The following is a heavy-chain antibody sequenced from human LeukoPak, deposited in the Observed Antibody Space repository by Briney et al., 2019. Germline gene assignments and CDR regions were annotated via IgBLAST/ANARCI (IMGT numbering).Heavy chain of an antibody. CDR3: AKTQYEDWFDP. Sequence: SVKVSCKASGGTFSSYAISWVRQAPGQGLEWMGRIIPIFGTANYAQKFQSRVTITTDESTSTAYMELSSLRSEDTAVYYCAKTQYEDWFDPWGQGTLVTVSS. D-gene: IGHD2/OR15-2a*01. V-gene: IGHV1-69*05. CDR1: GGTFSSYA. CDR2: IIPIFGTA. J-gene: IGHJ5*02.